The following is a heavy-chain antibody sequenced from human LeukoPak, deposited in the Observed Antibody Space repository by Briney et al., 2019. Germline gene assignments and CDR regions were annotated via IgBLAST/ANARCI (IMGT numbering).Heavy chain of an antibody. J-gene: IGHJ4*02. CDR2: ISSTGSTI. D-gene: IGHD5-18*01. Sequence: GGSLRLSCAASGFTFSNYNMNWVRQAPGKGLEWVSYISSTGSTIYYADSVKGRFTISRDNAKNSLYQQMNSLRAEDTAVYYCARDGGYSYETDYWAREPWSPSPQ. CDR3: ARDGGYSYETDY. CDR1: GFTFSNYN. V-gene: IGHV3-48*01.